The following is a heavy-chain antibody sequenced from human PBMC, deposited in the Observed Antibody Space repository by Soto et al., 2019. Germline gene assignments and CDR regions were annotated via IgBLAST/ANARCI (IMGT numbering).Heavy chain of an antibody. Sequence: EVQLLESGGGLVQPGGSLRLSCAASGVTFSSYAMSWVRQAPGKGLEWVSAISGSGGSTYYADSVKGRFTISRDNSKNTLNLQMNSLRAEDTAVYYCAKSQWLVLNMDVWGQGTTVTVSS. J-gene: IGHJ6*02. CDR3: AKSQWLVLNMDV. V-gene: IGHV3-23*01. CDR1: GVTFSSYA. CDR2: ISGSGGST. D-gene: IGHD6-19*01.